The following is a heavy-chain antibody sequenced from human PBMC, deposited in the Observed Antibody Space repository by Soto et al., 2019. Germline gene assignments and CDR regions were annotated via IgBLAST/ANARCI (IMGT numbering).Heavy chain of an antibody. Sequence: SETLSLTCTVSGGSISSYYWSWIRQAPGKGLEWIGYIYYSGSTNYNPSLKRRVTISVDTSKNQFSLKLSSVTAADTAVYYCARGYDYVWGSYRIPFDYWGQGTLVTVSS. D-gene: IGHD3-16*02. CDR1: GGSISSYY. V-gene: IGHV4-59*01. CDR2: IYYSGST. CDR3: ARGYDYVWGSYRIPFDY. J-gene: IGHJ4*02.